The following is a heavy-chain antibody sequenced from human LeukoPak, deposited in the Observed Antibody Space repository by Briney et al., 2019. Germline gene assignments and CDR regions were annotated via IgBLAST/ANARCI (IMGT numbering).Heavy chain of an antibody. CDR2: INWNGGST. V-gene: IGHV3-20*04. Sequence: GGSLRLSCAASGFTFDDYGMSWVRQAPGKGLEWVSGINWNGGSTGYADSVKGRFTISRDNAKNSLYLQMNSLRAEDTALYYCARVTGNKWELPSDAFDIWGQGTMVTVSS. J-gene: IGHJ3*02. CDR1: GFTFDDYG. CDR3: ARVTGNKWELPSDAFDI. D-gene: IGHD1-26*01.